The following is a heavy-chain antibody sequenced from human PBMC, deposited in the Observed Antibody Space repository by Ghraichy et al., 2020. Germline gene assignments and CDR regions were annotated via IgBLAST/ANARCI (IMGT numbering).Heavy chain of an antibody. D-gene: IGHD2-21*02. CDR2: ISSSGSTI. CDR1: GFTFSSYS. Sequence: GGSLRLSCAASGFTFSSYSMNWVRQAPGQGLEWVSFISSSGSTIYYADSVKGRFTISSDNAKNSLYLQMNSLRAEDTAIYYCARAVTTIRVNWFDPWGQGTLVTVSS. J-gene: IGHJ5*02. CDR3: ARAVTTIRVNWFDP. V-gene: IGHV3-48*04.